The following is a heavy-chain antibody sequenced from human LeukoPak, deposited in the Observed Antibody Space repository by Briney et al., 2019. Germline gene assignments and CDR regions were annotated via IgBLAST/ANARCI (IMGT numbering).Heavy chain of an antibody. CDR1: GFTVSSNY. V-gene: IGHV3-53*01. Sequence: GGSLRLSCSVSGFTVSSNYMSWVRQAPGKGLEWVSVIYAGGATAYADSVKGRFIISRDNSKNTLYLQMNSLRAEDTALYYCAREGGDSMIQGVIADWGQGTLVTVSS. CDR2: IYAGGAT. J-gene: IGHJ4*02. CDR3: AREGGDSMIQGVIAD. D-gene: IGHD3-10*01.